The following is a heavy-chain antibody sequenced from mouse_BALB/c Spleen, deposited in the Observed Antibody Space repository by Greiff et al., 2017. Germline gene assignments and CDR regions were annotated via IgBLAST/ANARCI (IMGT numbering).Heavy chain of an antibody. D-gene: IGHD2-14*01. V-gene: IGHV5-17*02. CDR1: GFTFSSFG. CDR3: ARSYYRYDDAMDY. J-gene: IGHJ4*01. CDR2: ICSGSSTI. Sequence: EVHLVESGGGLVQPGGSRKLSCAASGFTFSSFGMHWVRQAPEKGLEWVAYICSGSSTIYYADTVKGRFTISRDNPKNTLFLQMTSLRSEDTAMYYFARSYYRYDDAMDYWGQGTSVTVSS.